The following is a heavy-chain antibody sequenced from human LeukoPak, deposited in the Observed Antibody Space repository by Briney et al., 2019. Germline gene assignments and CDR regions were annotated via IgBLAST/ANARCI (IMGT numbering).Heavy chain of an antibody. CDR3: ARAIRYYVDSSGFYYMDV. V-gene: IGHV4-34*01. Sequence: SETLSLTCAVYGGSFSGYYWSWIRQPPGKGLEWIGEINHSGSTNYNPSLKSRVTISVDTSKNQFSLKLSSVTAADTAVYYCARAIRYYVDSSGFYYMDVWGKGTTVTVSS. CDR2: INHSGST. J-gene: IGHJ6*03. CDR1: GGSFSGYY. D-gene: IGHD3-22*01.